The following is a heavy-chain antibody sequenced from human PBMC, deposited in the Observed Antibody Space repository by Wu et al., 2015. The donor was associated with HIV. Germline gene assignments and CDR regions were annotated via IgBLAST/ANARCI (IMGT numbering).Heavy chain of an antibody. CDR2: ISAYNGNT. CDR1: GYTFTSYG. J-gene: IGHJ4*02. Sequence: QVQLVQSGAEVKKPGASVKVSCKASGYTFTSYGISWVRQAPGQGLEWMGWISAYNGNTNYAQKLQGRVTMTTDTSTSTAYMELRSLRSDDTAVYYCARDRPYYYDSSGYYPIDYWGQGTLVTVSS. D-gene: IGHD3-22*01. V-gene: IGHV1-18*01. CDR3: ARDRPYYYDSSGYYPIDY.